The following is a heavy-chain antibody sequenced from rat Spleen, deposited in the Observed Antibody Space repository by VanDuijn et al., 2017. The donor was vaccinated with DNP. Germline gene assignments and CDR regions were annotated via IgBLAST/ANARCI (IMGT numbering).Heavy chain of an antibody. Sequence: QVQLKESGPGLVQPSQTLSLTCTVSGFSLTNYGVNWVRPPPGKGLEWIAAISSGGNTYYNSALKSRLSISRDTSRSQLFLKMNSLHTEDTAIYFCTRDRSAPFDYWGQGVMVTVSS. V-gene: IGHV2S12*01. D-gene: IGHD3-1*01. CDR2: ISSGGNT. CDR1: GFSLTNYG. CDR3: TRDRSAPFDY. J-gene: IGHJ2*01.